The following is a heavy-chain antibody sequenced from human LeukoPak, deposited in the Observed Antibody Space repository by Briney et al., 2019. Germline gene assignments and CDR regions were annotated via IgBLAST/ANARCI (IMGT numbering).Heavy chain of an antibody. CDR3: VKDGRCTTTPCSSPWFAP. CDR1: GFTFSDYA. J-gene: IGHJ5*02. CDR2: ISGSGDST. Sequence: GGSLRLSCAASGFTFSDYALSWVRQAPGKGLEWVSVISGSGDSTYHADSVKGRITISRDNFRNTLYLQMTSLRAEDTAVYYCVKDGRCTTTPCSSPWFAPWGQGTLVTVSS. V-gene: IGHV3-23*01. D-gene: IGHD1-1*01.